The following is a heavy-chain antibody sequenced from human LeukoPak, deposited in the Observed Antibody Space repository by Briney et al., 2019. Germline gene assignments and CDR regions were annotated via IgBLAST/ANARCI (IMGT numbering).Heavy chain of an antibody. CDR2: IYYSGST. D-gene: IGHD3-10*01. Sequence: SETLSLTCTVSGGSINTYWGWIRQPPGRGLEWIGHIYYSGSTKYSPSLKSRVTMSVDMSKNQFSLTLSSVTAADTAVYYCARAFVRGVSSYYFYMDVWGKGATVTISS. CDR1: GGSINTY. CDR3: ARAFVRGVSSYYFYMDV. V-gene: IGHV4-59*01. J-gene: IGHJ6*03.